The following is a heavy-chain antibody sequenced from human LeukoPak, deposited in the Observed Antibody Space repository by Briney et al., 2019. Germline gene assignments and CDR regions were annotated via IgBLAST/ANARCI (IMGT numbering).Heavy chain of an antibody. CDR2: ISGSGGST. CDR3: AKLARYCSGGSCPSY. CDR1: GFTFSSYA. D-gene: IGHD2-15*01. Sequence: GGSLRLSCAASGFTFSSYATSWVRQAPGKGLEWVSAISGSGGSTYYADSVKGRFTISRDDSKNTLYLQMNSLRAEDTAVYYCAKLARYCSGGSCPSYWGQGTLVTVSS. V-gene: IGHV3-23*01. J-gene: IGHJ4*02.